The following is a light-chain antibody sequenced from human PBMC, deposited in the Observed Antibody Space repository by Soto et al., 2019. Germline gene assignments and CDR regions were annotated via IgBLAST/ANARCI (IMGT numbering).Light chain of an antibody. V-gene: IGLV2-23*01. CDR1: SSDVGTYNR. CDR2: EGT. CDR3: CSYAGGGTLV. Sequence: QSVLTQPASVSGSPGQSITISCTGTSSDVGTYNRVSWYQQHPGKAPKFMLYEGTKRPSGVSNRFSGSKSGNTASLTVSGLRAEDEAAYYCCSYAGGGTLVFGGGTKLTVL. J-gene: IGLJ2*01.